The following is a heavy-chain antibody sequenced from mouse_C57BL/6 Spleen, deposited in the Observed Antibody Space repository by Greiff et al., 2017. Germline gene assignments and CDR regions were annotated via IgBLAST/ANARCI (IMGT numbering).Heavy chain of an antibody. CDR3: AKKKVYAMDY. CDR2: IEPSDSYT. J-gene: IGHJ4*01. V-gene: IGHV1-50*01. CDR1: GYTFTSYW. Sequence: QVQLQQPGAELVKPGASVKLSCKASGYTFTSYWMQWVKQRPGQGLEWIGEIEPSDSYTNYNQKFKGKATLTVDTSSSTAYMQLSSLTSEDSAVYYCAKKKVYAMDYWGQGTSVTVSS.